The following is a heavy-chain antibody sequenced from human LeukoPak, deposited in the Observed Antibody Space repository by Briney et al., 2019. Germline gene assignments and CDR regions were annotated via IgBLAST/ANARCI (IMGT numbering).Heavy chain of an antibody. J-gene: IGHJ4*02. Sequence: SETLSLTCTVSGGSISSSSYYWGWIRQPPGTVLEWIGNIFYSGNTYYNPSLKSRVTISVDTSKNQFSLKLSSVTAADTAVYYSARIRRGSGYLVDYWGQGTLVTVSS. D-gene: IGHD3-3*01. CDR3: ARIRRGSGYLVDY. CDR1: GGSISSSSYY. V-gene: IGHV4-39*01. CDR2: IFYSGNT.